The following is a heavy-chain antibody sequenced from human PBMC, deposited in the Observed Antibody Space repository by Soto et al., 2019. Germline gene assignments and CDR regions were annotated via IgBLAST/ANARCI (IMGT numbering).Heavy chain of an antibody. Sequence: VQLVESGGGLVQPGGSHRLSCASSGFTFSSHWMSWVRQAPGKGLEWVANIKEDGTEKNYVGSVMGRFTISRDNAKNLMYLKMSSVRAEDTAVYYCARVGWAYDYVGGSYFDYWGQGILVTVSS. CDR2: IKEDGTEK. CDR1: GFTFSSHW. D-gene: IGHD3-16*01. V-gene: IGHV3-7*01. CDR3: ARVGWAYDYVGGSYFDY. J-gene: IGHJ4*02.